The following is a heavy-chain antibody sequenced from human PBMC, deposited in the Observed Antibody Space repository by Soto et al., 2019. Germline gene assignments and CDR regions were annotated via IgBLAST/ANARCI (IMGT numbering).Heavy chain of an antibody. D-gene: IGHD5-18*01. V-gene: IGHV3-30*18. Sequence: QPGGSLRLSCAASGFTFSSYGMHWVRQAPGKGLEWVAVISYDGSNKYYADSVKGRFTISRDNSKNTLYLQMNSLRAEDTAVYYCAKDKIRGTAMVPRGAFDIWGQGTMVTVSS. CDR3: AKDKIRGTAMVPRGAFDI. CDR1: GFTFSSYG. CDR2: ISYDGSNK. J-gene: IGHJ3*02.